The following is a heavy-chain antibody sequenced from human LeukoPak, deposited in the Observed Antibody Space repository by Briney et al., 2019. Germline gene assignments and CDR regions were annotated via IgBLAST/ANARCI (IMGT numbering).Heavy chain of an antibody. CDR1: GFTFSSSS. J-gene: IGHJ6*03. CDR3: ARVTAYRGYYYYYMDV. CDR2: IKQDGSEK. V-gene: IGHV3-7*01. D-gene: IGHD1-14*01. Sequence: GGSLRLSCAASGFTFSSSSMNWVRQAPGKGLEWVANIKQDGSEKYYVDSVKGRFTISRDNAKNSLYLQMNSLRAEDTAVYYCARVTAYRGYYYYYMDVWGKGTTVTVSS.